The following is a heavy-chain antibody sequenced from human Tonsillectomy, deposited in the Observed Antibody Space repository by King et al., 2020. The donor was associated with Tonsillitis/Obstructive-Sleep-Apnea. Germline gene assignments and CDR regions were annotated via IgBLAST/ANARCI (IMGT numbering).Heavy chain of an antibody. CDR3: AGRPVIAAAGDLYFDY. Sequence: QLVQSGAEVKKPGESLKISCKGSGYSFTSYWIGWVRQMPGKGLEWMGIIYPGDSDTRYSPSFQGQVTISADKSISTAYLQWSSLKASDTAMYYCAGRPVIAAAGDLYFDYWGQGTLVTVSS. V-gene: IGHV5-51*01. CDR2: IYPGDSDT. J-gene: IGHJ4*02. D-gene: IGHD6-13*01. CDR1: GYSFTSYW.